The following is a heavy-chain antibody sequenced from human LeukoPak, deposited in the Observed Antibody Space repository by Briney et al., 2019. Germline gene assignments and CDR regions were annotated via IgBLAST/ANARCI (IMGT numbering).Heavy chain of an antibody. D-gene: IGHD2-15*01. CDR1: GGSISSSNW. Sequence: SETLSLTCAVSGGSISSSNWWSWVRQPPGKGLEWIGEIYHSGSTNYNPSLKSRVTISVDKSKNQFSLKLSSVTAADTAVYYCARGYCSGGSCYSYYYNYMDVWGKGTTVTVSS. J-gene: IGHJ6*03. CDR3: ARGYCSGGSCYSYYYNYMDV. CDR2: IYHSGST. V-gene: IGHV4-4*02.